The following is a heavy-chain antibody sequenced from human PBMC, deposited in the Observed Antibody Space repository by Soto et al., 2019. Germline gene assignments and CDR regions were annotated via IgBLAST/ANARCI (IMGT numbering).Heavy chain of an antibody. D-gene: IGHD5-18*01. CDR1: GFTFSSYS. CDR3: ATESVDTAMEHRIGMDV. J-gene: IGHJ6*02. V-gene: IGHV3-48*02. Sequence: EVQLVESGGGLVQPGGSLRLSCAASGFTFSSYSMNWVHQAPGKGLEWVSYISSSGRTIYYADSVKGRFTISRDNAKNSLYLQMNSLRDEDTAVYYCATESVDTAMEHRIGMDVWGQGTTVTVSS. CDR2: ISSSGRTI.